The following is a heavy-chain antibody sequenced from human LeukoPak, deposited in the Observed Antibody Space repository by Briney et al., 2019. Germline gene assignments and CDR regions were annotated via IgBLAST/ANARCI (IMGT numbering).Heavy chain of an antibody. Sequence: GGSLRLSCAASGFTFSSYGMHWVRQAPGKGLEWVAFIRYDGSNKYYADSVKGRFTISRDNSKNTLYLQMDSLRAEDTAVYYCAKDIGWSVGGEFDYWGQGTLVTVSS. D-gene: IGHD6-19*01. J-gene: IGHJ4*02. CDR1: GFTFSSYG. CDR2: IRYDGSNK. V-gene: IGHV3-30*02. CDR3: AKDIGWSVGGEFDY.